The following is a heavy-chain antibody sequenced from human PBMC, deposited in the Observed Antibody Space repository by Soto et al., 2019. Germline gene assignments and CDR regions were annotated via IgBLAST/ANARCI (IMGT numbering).Heavy chain of an antibody. CDR3: AHYTVDTYKDV. J-gene: IGHJ6*03. Sequence: QITLRESGPTLVKATQTLTLTCSFSGFSLSTSGVGVGWIRQPPGKALEWLALLYWDGDRRYSPSLNSRLTIIKDTSKNQVVLTMTNMDPVDTGTYYCAHYTVDTYKDVWGKGTTVTVSS. CDR1: GFSLSTSGVG. D-gene: IGHD4-4*01. CDR2: LYWDGDR. V-gene: IGHV2-5*02.